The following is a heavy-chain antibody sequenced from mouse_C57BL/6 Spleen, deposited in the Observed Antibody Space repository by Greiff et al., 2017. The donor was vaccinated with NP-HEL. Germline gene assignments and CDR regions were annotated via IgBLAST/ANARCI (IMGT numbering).Heavy chain of an antibody. J-gene: IGHJ1*03. V-gene: IGHV1-4*01. Sequence: VKLMESGAELARPGASVKMSCKASGYTFTSYTMHWVKQRPGQGLEWIGYINPSSGYTKYNQKFKDKATLTADKSSSTAYMQLSSLTSEDSAVYYCARKAGYDYDGRYFDVWGTGTTVTVSS. D-gene: IGHD2-4*01. CDR2: INPSSGYT. CDR1: GYTFTSYT. CDR3: ARKAGYDYDGRYFDV.